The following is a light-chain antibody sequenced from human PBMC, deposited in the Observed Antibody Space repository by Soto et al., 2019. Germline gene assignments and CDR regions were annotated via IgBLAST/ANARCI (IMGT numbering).Light chain of an antibody. CDR3: CSYAGGYTWV. V-gene: IGLV2-11*01. Sequence: QSALTQPRSVSGSPGQSVTISCTGTSSDVGDYSYVSWYQQHPGKAPKLMIYDVSKRPSGVPDRFSGSKSGNTASLTISGLQAEDEADYYCCSYAGGYTWVFGGGTKLT. CDR2: DVS. CDR1: SSDVGDYSY. J-gene: IGLJ3*02.